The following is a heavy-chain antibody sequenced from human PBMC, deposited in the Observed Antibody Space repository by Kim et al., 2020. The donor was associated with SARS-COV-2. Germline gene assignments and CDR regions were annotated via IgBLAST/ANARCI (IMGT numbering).Heavy chain of an antibody. D-gene: IGHD3-3*01. V-gene: IGHV3-30*01. Sequence: NYVDSVKARFTVSRDNSKNTIFLQMNSLTPDDTAVYYCARRDFWSTYPFDYWGQGTLVTVSS. J-gene: IGHJ4*02. CDR3: ARRDFWSTYPFDY.